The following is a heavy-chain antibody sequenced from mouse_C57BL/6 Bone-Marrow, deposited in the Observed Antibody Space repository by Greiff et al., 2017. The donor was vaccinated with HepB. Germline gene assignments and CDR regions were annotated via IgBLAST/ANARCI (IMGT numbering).Heavy chain of an antibody. D-gene: IGHD1-1*01. CDR1: GYTFTSYG. CDR2: IYPRSGNT. V-gene: IGHV1-81*01. CDR3: ARGDYYGSSSGYFDY. J-gene: IGHJ2*01. Sequence: VHLVESGAELARPGASVKLSCKASGYTFTSYGISWVKQRTGQGLEWIGEIYPRSGNTYYNEKFKGKATLTADKSSSTAYMELRSLTSEDSAVYFCARGDYYGSSSGYFDYWGQGTTLTVSS.